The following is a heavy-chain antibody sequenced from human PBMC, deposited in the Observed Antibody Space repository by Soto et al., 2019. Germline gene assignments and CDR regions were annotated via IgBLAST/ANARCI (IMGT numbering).Heavy chain of an antibody. Sequence: SETLSLTCTVSGGSISSGGYYWSWIRQHPGKGLEWIGYIYYSGSTYYNPSLKSRVTISVDTSKNQFSLKLSSVTAADTAVYYCARVQAWQQGTLDYWGQGTLVTVSS. CDR2: IYYSGST. J-gene: IGHJ4*02. CDR3: ARVQAWQQGTLDY. CDR1: GGSISSGGYY. D-gene: IGHD6-13*01. V-gene: IGHV4-31*03.